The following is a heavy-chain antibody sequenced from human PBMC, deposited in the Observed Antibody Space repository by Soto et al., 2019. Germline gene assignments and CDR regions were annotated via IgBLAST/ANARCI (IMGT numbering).Heavy chain of an antibody. CDR3: ARGFFGSFDY. CDR1: GFTFSTYD. V-gene: IGHV3-13*01. D-gene: IGHD3-16*01. Sequence: GGSLRLSCAASGFTFSTYDMHWVRQVPGTGLEWVSAIGTAGDTYYPDSVKGRFTISRENAKNSLYLQLNSLRAGDTAVYYCARGFFGSFDYWGQGTLVTVSS. CDR2: IGTAGDT. J-gene: IGHJ4*02.